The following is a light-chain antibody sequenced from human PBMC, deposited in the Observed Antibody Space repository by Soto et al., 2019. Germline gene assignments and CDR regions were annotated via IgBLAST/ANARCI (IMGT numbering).Light chain of an antibody. CDR3: QQYNDWPRT. J-gene: IGKJ4*01. CDR1: QSVKSN. Sequence: EIVMTQSPATLSVSPGERATLSCRASQSVKSNLAWYQQKPGQAPRILIYGASTRATAIPARFSGSGSGTEFTLTISSLQSEDFAVYYCQQYNDWPRTFGGGTKVEIK. CDR2: GAS. V-gene: IGKV3-15*01.